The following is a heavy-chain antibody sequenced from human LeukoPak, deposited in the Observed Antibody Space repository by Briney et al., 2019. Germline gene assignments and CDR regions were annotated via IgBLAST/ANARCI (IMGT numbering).Heavy chain of an antibody. CDR1: GFTFSNAW. CDR2: IKSKTDGGTT. D-gene: IGHD3-10*01. J-gene: IGHJ6*02. V-gene: IGHV3-15*01. CDR3: TTDRYGSGSYGDYYYYYGMDV. Sequence: GGSLRLSCAASGFTFSNAWMSWVRQAPRKGLEWVGRIKSKTDGGTTDYAAPVKGRFTISRDDSKNTLYLQMNSLKTEDTAVFYCTTDRYGSGSYGDYYYYYGMDVWGQGTTVTVSS.